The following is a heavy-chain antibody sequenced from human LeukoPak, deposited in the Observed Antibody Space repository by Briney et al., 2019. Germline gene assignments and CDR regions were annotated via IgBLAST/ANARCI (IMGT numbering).Heavy chain of an antibody. J-gene: IGHJ4*02. D-gene: IGHD5-18*01. Sequence: PGGSLRLSCAASGFSFSSSWMTWVRQASGKGLEWVANIKEDESEIYYVDSVKGRFTASRDNAKNSLYLQMNSLRAEDTAVYYCARILTYSYGLDYWGQGILVTVSS. CDR3: ARILTYSYGLDY. CDR2: IKEDESEI. V-gene: IGHV3-7*01. CDR1: GFSFSSSW.